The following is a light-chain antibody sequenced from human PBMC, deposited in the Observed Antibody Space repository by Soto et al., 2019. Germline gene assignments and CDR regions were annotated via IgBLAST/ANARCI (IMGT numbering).Light chain of an antibody. V-gene: IGKV3-20*01. J-gene: IGKJ1*01. CDR1: QSVSSSY. Sequence: EMVLTQSPGTLSLSPGERATLSCRASQSVSSSYLAWYQQKPGRAPRLLIYGASSRATGIPDRFSGSGSRTDFTLTISRLEPEHFEVYYCQQYGRSQTFGQGTKVDIK. CDR2: GAS. CDR3: QQYGRSQT.